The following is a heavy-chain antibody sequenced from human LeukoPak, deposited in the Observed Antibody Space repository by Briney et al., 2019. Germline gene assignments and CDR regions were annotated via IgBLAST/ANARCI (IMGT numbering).Heavy chain of an antibody. J-gene: IGHJ4*02. Sequence: GASVKVSCKASGYRFSDYYVHWVRQAPGQGLEWMGGSIPNNGGTNYAQKYYGRVTMTRDTSITTAYMELNRLTSDDTAAYYCARELGFCSSTSCPLYHYWGQGTLVTVSS. D-gene: IGHD2-2*01. CDR3: ARELGFCSSTSCPLYHY. CDR1: GYRFSDYY. CDR2: SIPNNGGT. V-gene: IGHV1-2*02.